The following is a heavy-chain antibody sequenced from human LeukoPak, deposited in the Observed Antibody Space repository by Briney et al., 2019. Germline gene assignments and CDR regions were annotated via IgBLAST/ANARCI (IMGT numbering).Heavy chain of an antibody. CDR2: ISSSSNYI. V-gene: IGHV3-21*06. CDR1: GFTFSSYS. D-gene: IGHD6-13*01. CDR3: ARVAAAPGTFDP. J-gene: IGHJ5*02. Sequence: GGSLRLSCAASGFTFSSYSMNWVRQAPGKGLEWVSSISSSSNYIYYADSVKGRFTISRDNAKNSLYLQMNSLRVEDTAVYYCARVAAAPGTFDPWGQGTLVTVSS.